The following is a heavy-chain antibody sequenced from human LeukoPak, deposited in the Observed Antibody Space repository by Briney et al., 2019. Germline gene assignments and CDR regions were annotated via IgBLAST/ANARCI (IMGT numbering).Heavy chain of an antibody. Sequence: ASVKVSCKASGYTFTDYYTGCVRQAPGQGVEWMGWINPNSGITNYAQKFQGRVTLTRDTSISTAYMGLCTVGSDDTGVYYCARVRSYCTNGVCYWDRDYWGEGTLVTVSS. CDR1: GYTFTDYY. CDR3: ARVRSYCTNGVCYWDRDY. D-gene: IGHD2-8*01. V-gene: IGHV1-2*02. CDR2: INPNSGIT. J-gene: IGHJ4*02.